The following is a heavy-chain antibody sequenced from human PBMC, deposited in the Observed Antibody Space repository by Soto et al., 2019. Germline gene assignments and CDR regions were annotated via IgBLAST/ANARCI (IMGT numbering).Heavy chain of an antibody. CDR1: GYTFTGYY. Sequence: ASVKVSCKASGYTFTGYYMHWVRQAPGQGLEWKGWINPNSGGTNYAQKFQGWVTMTRDTSISTAYMELSRLRSDDTAVYYCARGTYDFWSGYHDAFDIWGQGTMVTVSS. D-gene: IGHD3-3*01. J-gene: IGHJ3*02. CDR2: INPNSGGT. CDR3: ARGTYDFWSGYHDAFDI. V-gene: IGHV1-2*04.